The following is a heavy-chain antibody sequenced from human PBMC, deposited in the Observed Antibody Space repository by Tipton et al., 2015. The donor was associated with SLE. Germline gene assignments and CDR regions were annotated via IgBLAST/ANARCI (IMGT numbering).Heavy chain of an antibody. Sequence: TLSLTCTVTGDSISNGDDYWSWIRQPPGKGLEWIGNIYYGGGTYYNPSHESRLTISIDTSKNQFSLRLTSMTPADTALYYCARARRTTSSHFDYWGQGTLVTVSS. J-gene: IGHJ4*02. CDR2: IYYGGGT. CDR3: ARARRTTSSHFDY. V-gene: IGHV4-31*03. D-gene: IGHD1-14*01. CDR1: GDSISNGDDY.